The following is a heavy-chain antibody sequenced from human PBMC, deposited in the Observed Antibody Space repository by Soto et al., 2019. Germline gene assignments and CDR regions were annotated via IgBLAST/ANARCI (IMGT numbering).Heavy chain of an antibody. J-gene: IGHJ6*02. CDR3: ARDWDGYCSGGSCYFYYYGMDV. Sequence: EVQLVESGGGLVKPGGSLRLSCAASGFTFSSYSMNWVRQAPGKGLEWVSSISSSSSTIYYADSVKGRFTIYRDNAKNSQYLQRNSLRDEDTAVYYCARDWDGYCSGGSCYFYYYGMDVWGQGTTVTVSS. CDR2: ISSSSSTI. CDR1: GFTFSSYS. D-gene: IGHD2-15*01. V-gene: IGHV3-21*01.